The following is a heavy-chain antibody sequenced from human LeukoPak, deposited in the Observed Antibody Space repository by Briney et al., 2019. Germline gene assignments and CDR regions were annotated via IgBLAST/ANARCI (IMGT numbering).Heavy chain of an antibody. D-gene: IGHD1-26*01. CDR2: ISWNSGSI. Sequence: GGSLRLSCAASGFTFDDYAMHWVRHAPGKGLEWVSGISWNSGSIGYADSVKGRFTISRDNAKNSLYLQMNSLRAEDTALYYCAKATSPLVGAPFDPWGQGTLVTASS. J-gene: IGHJ5*02. CDR3: AKATSPLVGAPFDP. CDR1: GFTFDDYA. V-gene: IGHV3-9*01.